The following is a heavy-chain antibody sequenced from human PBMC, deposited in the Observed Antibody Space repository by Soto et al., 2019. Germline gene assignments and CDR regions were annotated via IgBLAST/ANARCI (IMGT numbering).Heavy chain of an antibody. D-gene: IGHD3-9*01. CDR1: DDSINSDKYY. CDR3: ARLEGLATISYYFYF. V-gene: IGHV4-39*01. CDR2: IYYRGNA. Sequence: QLQLQESGPGLVKPSETLSLTCSVSDDSINSDKYYWGWIRQPPGKGLEWIGSIYYRGNAYYNPSLQTRVTISLVKSRSQFSLKLTSVTAADSAVYFCARLEGLATISYYFYFWGPGALVTVSS. J-gene: IGHJ4*02.